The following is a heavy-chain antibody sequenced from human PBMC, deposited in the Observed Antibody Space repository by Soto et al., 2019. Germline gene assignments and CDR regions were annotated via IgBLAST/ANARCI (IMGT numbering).Heavy chain of an antibody. J-gene: IGHJ4*02. V-gene: IGHV3-20*04. CDR3: ARLYSSSYFYFDY. CDR1: GFTFDDYS. Sequence: EVQLVESGGRVVRPGGSLRLSCAASGFTFDDYSMTWVRQTPGKGLEWVSDINWNGGSTGYADSVRGRFTISRDNAKNSLYLQMNSLRAEDTALYYCARLYSSSYFYFDYWGQGPLVTVSS. D-gene: IGHD6-13*01. CDR2: INWNGGST.